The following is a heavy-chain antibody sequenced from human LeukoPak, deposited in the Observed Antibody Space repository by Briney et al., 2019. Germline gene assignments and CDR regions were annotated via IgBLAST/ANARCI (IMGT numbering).Heavy chain of an antibody. D-gene: IGHD6-19*01. Sequence: PSETLSLTCTGSGGSISSYYWSWIRQPPGKGLEWIGYIYYSASTNYNPSLKSRVTISVDTSKNQFSLKLSSVTAADTAVYYCARENGYSSGWSPFDYWGQGTLVTVSS. V-gene: IGHV4-59*01. CDR2: IYYSAST. CDR3: ARENGYSSGWSPFDY. CDR1: GGSISSYY. J-gene: IGHJ4*02.